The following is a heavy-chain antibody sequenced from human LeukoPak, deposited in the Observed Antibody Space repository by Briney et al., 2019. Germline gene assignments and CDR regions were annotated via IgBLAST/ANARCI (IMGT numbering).Heavy chain of an antibody. D-gene: IGHD2-2*01. CDR1: GFTFSSYA. CDR2: ISSNGGST. J-gene: IGHJ4*02. V-gene: IGHV3-64*01. CDR3: AKEESGVPAAIPLDY. Sequence: GGSLRLSCAASGFTFSSYAMHWVRQAPGKGLEYVSAISSNGGSTYYANSVKGRFTISRDNSKNTLYLQMGSLRAEDTAVYYCAKEESGVPAAIPLDYWGQGTLVTVSS.